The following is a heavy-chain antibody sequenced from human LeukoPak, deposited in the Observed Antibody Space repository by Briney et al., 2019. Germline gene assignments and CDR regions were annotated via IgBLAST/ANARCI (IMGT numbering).Heavy chain of an antibody. Sequence: GASVKVSCKASGYTFTGYYMHWVRQAPGQGLEWMGWINPNSGGTNYAQKFQGRVTMTRDTSISTAYMELSRLRSDDTAVYYCARDGSGSYCKNWFDPWGQGTLVTVSS. CDR1: GYTFTGYY. J-gene: IGHJ5*02. CDR2: INPNSGGT. V-gene: IGHV1-2*02. D-gene: IGHD3-10*01. CDR3: ARDGSGSYCKNWFDP.